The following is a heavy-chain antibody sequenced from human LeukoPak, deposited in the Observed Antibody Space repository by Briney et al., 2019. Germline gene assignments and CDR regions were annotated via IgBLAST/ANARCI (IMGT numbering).Heavy chain of an antibody. CDR2: IIPIFGTA. Sequence: SVKVSCKASGGTFSSYAISWVRQAPGQGLEWMGGIIPIFGTANYAQKFQGRVTITADESTSTAYMELSSLRSEDTAVYYCARDYSSGYYLADAFDIWGQGTTVTVSS. J-gene: IGHJ3*02. D-gene: IGHD3-22*01. CDR3: ARDYSSGYYLADAFDI. CDR1: GGTFSSYA. V-gene: IGHV1-69*13.